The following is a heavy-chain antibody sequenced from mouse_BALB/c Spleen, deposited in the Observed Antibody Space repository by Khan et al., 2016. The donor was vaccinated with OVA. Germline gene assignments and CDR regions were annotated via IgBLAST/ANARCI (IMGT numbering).Heavy chain of an antibody. V-gene: IGHV5-6-4*01. J-gene: IGHJ4*01. CDR3: TRGCDAGYYYAMDY. CDR1: GFTFRTYT. D-gene: IGHD2-13*01. Sequence: EVKLVESGGGLVKPGGSLKLSCAASGFTFRTYTMSWVRQTPEKRLEWVAFISSGGSSTHYPDSVKGRFTISRDNAKNALYLQMSSLKSEDTAIYYCTRGCDAGYYYAMDYWGQGTSVTVSS. CDR2: ISSGGSST.